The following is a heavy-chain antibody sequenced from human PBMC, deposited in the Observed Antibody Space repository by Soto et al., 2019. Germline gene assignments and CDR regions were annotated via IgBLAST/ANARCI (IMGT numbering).Heavy chain of an antibody. CDR2: ISWNSNTI. CDR1: RLKSENYS. V-gene: IGHV3-9*02. J-gene: IGHJ4*02. CDR3: AKDTGPN. Sequence: SLRLSCAASRLKSENYSLHWVRQAPGKGLEWVSGISWNSNTIAYADSVKGRSTISRDNAKNSLYLQMNSLRAEDTAFYYCAKDTGPNWGQGTLVTVSS.